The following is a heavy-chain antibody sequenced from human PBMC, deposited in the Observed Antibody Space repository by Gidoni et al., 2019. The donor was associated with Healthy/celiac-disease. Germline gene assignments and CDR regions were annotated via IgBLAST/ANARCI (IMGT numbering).Heavy chain of an antibody. J-gene: IGHJ4*02. Sequence: QVTLKESGPALVKPTQTLTLTCTFSGFSLSTSGMRVSWIRQPPGKALEWLARIDWDDDKFYSTSLKTRLPISKDTSKNQVVLTMTNMDPVDTATYYCARTYDILTGSYYFDYWGQGTLVTVSS. V-gene: IGHV2-70*04. CDR3: ARTYDILTGSYYFDY. D-gene: IGHD3-9*01. CDR2: IDWDDDK. CDR1: GFSLSTSGMR.